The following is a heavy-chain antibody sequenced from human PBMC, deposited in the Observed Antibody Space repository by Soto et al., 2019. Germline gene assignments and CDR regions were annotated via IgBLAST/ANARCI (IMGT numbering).Heavy chain of an antibody. J-gene: IGHJ6*01. CDR3: ARTGLYGSGSYFYYYYGMDV. V-gene: IGHV4-59*01. Sequence: QVQLQESGPGLVKPSETLSLTCTVSGGSISSYYWSWIRQPPGKGLEWIGYIYYSGSTNYNPSLKSRVTISVDTSKNQFSLKLSSVTAADTAVYYCARTGLYGSGSYFYYYYGMDVW. D-gene: IGHD3-10*01. CDR1: GGSISSYY. CDR2: IYYSGST.